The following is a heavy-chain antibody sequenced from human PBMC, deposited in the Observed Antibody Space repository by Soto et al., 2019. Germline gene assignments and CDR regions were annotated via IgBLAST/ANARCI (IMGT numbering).Heavy chain of an antibody. V-gene: IGHV4-34*01. CDR1: GGSFSGYY. CDR2: INHSGST. CDR3: ARSRITIFGVVITALDY. D-gene: IGHD3-3*01. J-gene: IGHJ4*02. Sequence: SETLSLTCAVYGGSFSGYYWSWIRQPPGKGLEWIGEINHSGSTNYNPSLKSRVTISVDTSKNQFSLKLSSVTAADTAVYYCARSRITIFGVVITALDYWGQGTLVTVSS.